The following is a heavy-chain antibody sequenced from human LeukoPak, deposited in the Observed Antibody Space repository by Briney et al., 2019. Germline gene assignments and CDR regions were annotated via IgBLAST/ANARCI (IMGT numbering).Heavy chain of an antibody. D-gene: IGHD6-13*01. Sequence: GGSLRLSCAVSGFTFSDYYMTWIRQAPGKGLEWLSYISSSGSTIYYADSVKGRFTISRDNAKNSLYLQMNSLRAEATAMYYCARSRGGEQQLIFNYWGQGTLVTVSS. CDR2: ISSSGSTI. V-gene: IGHV3-11*01. J-gene: IGHJ4*02. CDR1: GFTFSDYY. CDR3: ARSRGGEQQLIFNY.